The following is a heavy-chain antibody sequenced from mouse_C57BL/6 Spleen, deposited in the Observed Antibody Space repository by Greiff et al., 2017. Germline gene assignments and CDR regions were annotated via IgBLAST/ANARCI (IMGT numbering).Heavy chain of an antibody. CDR2: IYPGSGNT. D-gene: IGHD3-2*02. J-gene: IGHJ4*01. V-gene: IGHV1-66*01. CDR1: GYSFTSYY. CDR3: ARRSGYGAMDY. Sequence: QVQLQQSGPELVKPGASVKISCKASGYSFTSYYIHWVKQRPGQGLEWIGWIYPGSGNTKYNEKFKGKATLTADTSSSTAYMQLSSLTSEDSAVYYCARRSGYGAMDYWGQGTSVTVSS.